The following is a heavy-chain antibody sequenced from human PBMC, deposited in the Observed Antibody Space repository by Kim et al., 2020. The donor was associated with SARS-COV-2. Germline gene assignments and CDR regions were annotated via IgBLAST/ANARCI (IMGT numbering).Heavy chain of an antibody. D-gene: IGHD2-8*01. J-gene: IGHJ4*02. V-gene: IGHV3-11*06. CDR3: ASIRRLWCCGFDY. Sequence: YADSVKGRFTISRDNAKNSLYLQMNSLRAEDTAVYYCASIRRLWCCGFDYWGQGTLVTVSS.